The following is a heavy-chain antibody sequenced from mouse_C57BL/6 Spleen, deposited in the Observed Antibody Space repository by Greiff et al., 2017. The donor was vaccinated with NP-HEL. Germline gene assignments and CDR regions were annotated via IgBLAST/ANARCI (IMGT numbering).Heavy chain of an antibody. J-gene: IGHJ3*01. CDR2: INPNNGGT. CDR1: GYAFSSSW. V-gene: IGHV1-34*02. CDR3: ASGPAWFAY. Sequence: EVQRVESGPELVKPGASVKISCKASGYAFSSSWMHWVKQSPGKSLEWIGDINPNNGGTSYNQKFKGKATLTVDKSSSTAYMELRSLTSEDSAVYYCASGPAWFAYWGQGTLVTVSA. D-gene: IGHD3-1*01.